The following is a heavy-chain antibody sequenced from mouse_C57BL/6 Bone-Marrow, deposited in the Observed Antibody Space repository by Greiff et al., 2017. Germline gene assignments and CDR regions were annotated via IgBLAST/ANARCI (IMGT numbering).Heavy chain of an antibody. Sequence: VQLQQPGAELVMPGASVKLSCKASGYTFTSYWMHWVKQRPGQGLEWIGEIDPSDSYTNYNQKFKGKSTLTVDKSSSTAYMQLSSLTSEDSAVYYCAREGLLRYVDVWGTGTTVTVSS. CDR3: AREGLLRYVDV. CDR2: IDPSDSYT. V-gene: IGHV1-69*01. J-gene: IGHJ1*03. CDR1: GYTFTSYW. D-gene: IGHD2-3*01.